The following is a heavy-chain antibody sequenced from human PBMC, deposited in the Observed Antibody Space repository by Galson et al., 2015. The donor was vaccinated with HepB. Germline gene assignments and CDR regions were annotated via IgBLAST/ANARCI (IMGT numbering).Heavy chain of an antibody. CDR2: ISYDGSNK. D-gene: IGHD6-19*01. CDR1: GFTFSNYG. V-gene: IGHV3-30*18. Sequence: SLRLSCAASGFTFSNYGMHWVRQAPGKGLEWVAVISYDGSNKYYADSVKGRFTISRDNSKNTLYLQMNSLRAEDTALYYCAKDPYLYSALAGTIAGFAYWGQGTLVTVSS. CDR3: AKDPYLYSALAGTIAGFAY. J-gene: IGHJ4*02.